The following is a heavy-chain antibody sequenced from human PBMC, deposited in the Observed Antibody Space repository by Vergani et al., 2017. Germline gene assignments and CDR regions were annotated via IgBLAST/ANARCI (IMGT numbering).Heavy chain of an antibody. CDR3: AREMGGGYSSGWYFVSADAFDI. V-gene: IGHV1-18*01. J-gene: IGHJ3*02. CDR1: GYTFTSYR. D-gene: IGHD6-19*01. Sequence: QVQLVQSGAEVKKPGASVTVSCKASGYTFTSYRIICVRQSPGQGLEWMGRISAYNGNTNYAQNLQGRVTMTTDTSTSTDYMEQRRLRSDDTAVYYCAREMGGGYSSGWYFVSADAFDIWGQGTMVTVSS. CDR2: ISAYNGNT.